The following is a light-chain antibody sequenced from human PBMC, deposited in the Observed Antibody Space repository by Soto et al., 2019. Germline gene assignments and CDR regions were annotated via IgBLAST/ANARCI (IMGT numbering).Light chain of an antibody. CDR2: NSS. V-gene: IGKV1-5*01. CDR3: QQYHGYPLP. J-gene: IGKJ1*01. CDR1: QTISFS. Sequence: DIQMTQSPATLSASVGDRVTITCRASQTISFSLAWYPQKAGKAPKLLIYNSSTLQSGVPSRFSGSESGTEFILTISGLQPDDFAPDYCQQYHGYPLPFCHWTQVEI.